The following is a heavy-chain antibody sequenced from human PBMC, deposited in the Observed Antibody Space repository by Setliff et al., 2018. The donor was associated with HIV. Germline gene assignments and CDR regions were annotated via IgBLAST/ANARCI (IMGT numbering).Heavy chain of an antibody. D-gene: IGHD3-16*01. J-gene: IGHJ4*02. CDR2: IRSKAYGGTT. CDR1: GFTFSSYA. V-gene: IGHV3-49*04. CDR3: ARGFGFLDF. Sequence: GGSLRLSCAASGFTFSSYAMSWVRQAPGKGLEWVGFIRSKAYGGTTEYAASVKDRFTVSRDDSKSIAYLQINSLKTEDTAVYYCARGFGFLDFWGQGTLVTVSS.